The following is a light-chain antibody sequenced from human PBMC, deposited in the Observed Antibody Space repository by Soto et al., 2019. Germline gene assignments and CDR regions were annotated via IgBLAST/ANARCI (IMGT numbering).Light chain of an antibody. J-gene: IGLJ3*02. V-gene: IGLV2-14*01. CDR3: RSYTSSGTLVV. Sequence: QSALTQPASVSGSPGQSITISCTGTTSDVGGYNYVSWYQHQPGKAPKVMIFEVSNRPSGVSNRFSGSKSGNTASLTISGLEAEDEADYYCRSYTSSGTLVVFGGGSKLTV. CDR2: EVS. CDR1: TSDVGGYNY.